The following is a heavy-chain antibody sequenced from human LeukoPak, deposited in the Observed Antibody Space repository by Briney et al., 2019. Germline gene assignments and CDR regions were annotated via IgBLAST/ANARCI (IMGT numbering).Heavy chain of an antibody. CDR2: INHSGST. CDR1: GGSFSGYY. Sequence: PSETLSLTCAVYGGSFSGYYWSWIRQPPGKGLEWIGEINHSGSTNYNPSLKRRVTISVDTSKNQFSLKLSSVTAADTAVYYCARGTTTVTTFDYWGQGTLVTVSS. CDR3: ARGTTTVTTFDY. D-gene: IGHD4-17*01. V-gene: IGHV4-34*01. J-gene: IGHJ4*02.